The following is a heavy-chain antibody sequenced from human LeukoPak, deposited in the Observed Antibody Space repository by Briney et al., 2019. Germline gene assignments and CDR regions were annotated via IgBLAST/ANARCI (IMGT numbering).Heavy chain of an antibody. D-gene: IGHD5-12*01. Sequence: ASVKVSCKASGYTFSSYGISWVRQAPGQGLEWMGWISAYNGNTDYAQKLQGRVTVTTDTSTSTAYMELRSLRSDDTAMYYCARVVSGYDFDYWGQGTLVTVSS. CDR2: ISAYNGNT. CDR3: ARVVSGYDFDY. J-gene: IGHJ4*02. CDR1: GYTFSSYG. V-gene: IGHV1-18*01.